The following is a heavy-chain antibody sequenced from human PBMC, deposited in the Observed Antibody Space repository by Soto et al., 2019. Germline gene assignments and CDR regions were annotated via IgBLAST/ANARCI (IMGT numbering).Heavy chain of an antibody. J-gene: IGHJ3*02. CDR1: LCSLINSGVG. D-gene: IGHD3-3*01. CDR2: IYWNDDK. V-gene: IGHV2-5*01. Sequence: VPMLEQPTLMLSMTCNFCLCSLINSGVGVGWIRQPPGKALEWLALIYWNDDKRYSPSLKSRLTVTKDTSKNQVVLTMTNMDPVDTATYYCAHSVSDYDFWSDPSPSTAFDIWGQGTMVTVSS. CDR3: AHSVSDYDFWSDPSPSTAFDI.